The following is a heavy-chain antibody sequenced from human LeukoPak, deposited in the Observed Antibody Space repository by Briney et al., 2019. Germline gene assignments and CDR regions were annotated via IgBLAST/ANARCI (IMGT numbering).Heavy chain of an antibody. J-gene: IGHJ4*02. CDR1: GFTFSSYA. CDR2: ISGSGTST. Sequence: GGSLRLSCAASGFTFSSYAMSWVRQAPGKGVEWGSAISGSGTSTYYADSVKGRFTISRDNSKNTLYLQMNSLRAEDTAVYYCAKDRVYVVPTAMDYWGQGTLVTVSS. V-gene: IGHV3-23*01. CDR3: AKDRVYVVPTAMDY. D-gene: IGHD2-2*01.